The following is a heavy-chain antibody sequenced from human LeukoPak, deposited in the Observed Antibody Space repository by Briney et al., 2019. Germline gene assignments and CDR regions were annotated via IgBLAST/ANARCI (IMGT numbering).Heavy chain of an antibody. J-gene: IGHJ4*02. D-gene: IGHD2-2*01. CDR2: INHSGST. V-gene: IGHV4-34*01. Sequence: SETMSLTCAVYGGSFSGYYWSWIRQPPGKGLEWIGEINHSGSTNYNPSLRRRVIISVDKSKNQFSLKLTSVTAADTAVYYCARLQLRHCSRTSCANEFDYWGQGTLVTVSS. CDR3: ARLQLRHCSRTSCANEFDY. CDR1: GGSFSGYY.